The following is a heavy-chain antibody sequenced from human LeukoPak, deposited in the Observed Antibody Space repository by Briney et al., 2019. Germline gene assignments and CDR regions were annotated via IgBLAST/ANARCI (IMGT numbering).Heavy chain of an antibody. CDR2: IYYSGST. CDR3: ARHKRRHIVVVPAAILNY. CDR1: GGSISSSSYY. D-gene: IGHD2-2*02. Sequence: PSETLSLTCTVSGGSISSSSYYWGWIRPPPGTGLEWIWSIYYSGSTYYNPSLKSRVTISVDTSKNQFSLKLSSVTAADTAVYYCARHKRRHIVVVPAAILNYWGQGTLVTVSS. V-gene: IGHV4-39*01. J-gene: IGHJ4*02.